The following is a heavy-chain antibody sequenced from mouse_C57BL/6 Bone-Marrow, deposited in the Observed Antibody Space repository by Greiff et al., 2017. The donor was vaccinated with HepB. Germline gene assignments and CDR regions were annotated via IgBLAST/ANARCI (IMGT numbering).Heavy chain of an antibody. D-gene: IGHD2-2*01. CDR1: GFTFTSYW. J-gene: IGHJ2*01. V-gene: IGHV1-53*01. CDR3: VISTMVTYFDY. CDR2: INPSSGGT. Sequence: VQLLQPGTDLVKPGASVKLSCEASGFTFTSYWMHWVKQAPGQGLEWIGYINPSSGGTYYTEKFKGKSTMPGDKSSNTLFMQLTSLTSEDTAVYYCVISTMVTYFDYWGQGTTLTVSS.